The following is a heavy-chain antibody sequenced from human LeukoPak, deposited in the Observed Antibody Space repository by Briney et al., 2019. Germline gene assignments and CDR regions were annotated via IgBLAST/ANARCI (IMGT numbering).Heavy chain of an antibody. Sequence: QPGRSLRLSCAASGFTFSSYGMHWVRQAPGKGLEWVAVISYDGSNKNYADSVKGRFTISRDNSKNTLYLQMNSLRAEDTAVYYCAKLKQWQPQRYFFEYWGQGALVTVAS. J-gene: IGHJ4*02. D-gene: IGHD6-19*01. V-gene: IGHV3-30*18. CDR2: ISYDGSNK. CDR3: AKLKQWQPQRYFFEY. CDR1: GFTFSSYG.